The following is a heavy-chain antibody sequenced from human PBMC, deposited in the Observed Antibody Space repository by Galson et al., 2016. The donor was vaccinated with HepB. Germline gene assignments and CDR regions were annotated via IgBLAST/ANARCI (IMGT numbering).Heavy chain of an antibody. J-gene: IGHJ4*02. CDR3: ALGQGFLADS. CDR1: GFTFSSYW. Sequence: SPRLSCAASGFTFSSYWMNWVRQAPGKGLEWVAIIKQDGSAKYYVDSLKGRFTISRDNAKNSLYLQMSSLRPEDTAVYYCALGQGFLADSWGQGTLVTVSS. V-gene: IGHV3-7*05. CDR2: IKQDGSAK.